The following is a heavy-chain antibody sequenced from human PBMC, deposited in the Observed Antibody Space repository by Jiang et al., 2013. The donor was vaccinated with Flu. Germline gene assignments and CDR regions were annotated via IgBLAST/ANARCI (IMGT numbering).Heavy chain of an antibody. CDR2: MNPNSGNT. J-gene: IGHJ5*02. CDR1: GYTFTSYD. V-gene: IGHV1-8*01. Sequence: SVKVSCKASGYTFTSYDINWVRQATGQGLEWMGWMNPNSGNTGYAQKFQGRVTMTRNTSISTAYMELSSLRSEDTAVYYCASVLYLYGGPRYNWFDPWGQGTLVTVSS. CDR3: ASVLYLYGGPRYNWFDP. D-gene: IGHD4/OR15-4a*01.